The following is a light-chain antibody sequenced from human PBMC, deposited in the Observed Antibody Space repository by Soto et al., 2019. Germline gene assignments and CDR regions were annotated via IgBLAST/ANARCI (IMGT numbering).Light chain of an antibody. Sequence: QSVLTQPPSASGTPGQRVTISCSGRSSNIGSNPVNWYQQLPGTAPKLLIYNSNQRPSGVPDRFSGSKSGTSASLAISGLQPEDEADCYCAAWDDSLNGWVFGGGTKVTVL. CDR1: SSNIGSNP. CDR3: AAWDDSLNGWV. V-gene: IGLV1-44*01. CDR2: NSN. J-gene: IGLJ3*02.